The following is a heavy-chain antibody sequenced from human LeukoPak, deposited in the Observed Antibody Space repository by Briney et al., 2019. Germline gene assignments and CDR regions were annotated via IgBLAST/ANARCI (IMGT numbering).Heavy chain of an antibody. CDR3: ARGGYYGDYVFY. CDR1: GYTFTSYG. CDR2: ISAYNGNT. Sequence: GASVKVSCKASGYTFTSYGISWVRQAPGQGLEWMGWISAYNGNTNYAQKLQGRVTITADKSTSTAYMELSSLRSEDTAVYYCARGGYYGDYVFYWGQGTLVTVSS. J-gene: IGHJ4*02. D-gene: IGHD4-17*01. V-gene: IGHV1-18*01.